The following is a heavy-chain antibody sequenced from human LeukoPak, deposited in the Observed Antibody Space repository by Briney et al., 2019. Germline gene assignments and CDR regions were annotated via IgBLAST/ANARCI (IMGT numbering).Heavy chain of an antibody. Sequence: GGSLRLSCAASGFTFSDYYMGWIRQAPGKGLEWVSYISSSGSTIHYADSVKGRFTISRDNAKNSLYLQMNSLRAEDTAVYYCASPWLFDFGVDDAFDIWGQGTMVTVSS. D-gene: IGHD3-22*01. CDR3: ASPWLFDFGVDDAFDI. J-gene: IGHJ3*02. CDR2: ISSSGSTI. CDR1: GFTFSDYY. V-gene: IGHV3-11*04.